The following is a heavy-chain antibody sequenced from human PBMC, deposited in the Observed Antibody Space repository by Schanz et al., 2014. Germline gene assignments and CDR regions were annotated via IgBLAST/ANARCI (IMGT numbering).Heavy chain of an antibody. J-gene: IGHJ6*03. CDR2: ISSSSSYI. D-gene: IGHD2-21*02. CDR1: GFTFSTYY. V-gene: IGHV3-21*01. CDR3: ARPSDSSWYMDV. Sequence: EVHLLESGGGLVQPGGSLRLSCAASGFTFSTYYMNWVRQAPGKGLEWVSSISSSSSYISYADSVKGRFTISRDNAKNSLYLQMSSLRAEDTAVYYCARPSDSSWYMDVWGKGTTVTVSS.